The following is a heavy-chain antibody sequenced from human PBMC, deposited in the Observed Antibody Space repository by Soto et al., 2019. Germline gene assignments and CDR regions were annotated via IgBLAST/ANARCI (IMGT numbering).Heavy chain of an antibody. CDR3: ARDSSGYYDDAFDI. CDR2: ISAYNGNT. Sequence: ASVKVSCKASGYTFTSYGISWVRQAPGQGLEWMGWISAYNGNTNYAQKLQGRVTMTTDTSTSTAYMELRSLRSDDTAVYYCARDSSGYYDDAFDIWGQGTMVTVSS. CDR1: GYTFTSYG. V-gene: IGHV1-18*01. D-gene: IGHD3-22*01. J-gene: IGHJ3*02.